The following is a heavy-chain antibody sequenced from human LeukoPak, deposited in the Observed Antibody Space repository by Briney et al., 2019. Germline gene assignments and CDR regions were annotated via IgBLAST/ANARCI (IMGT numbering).Heavy chain of an antibody. CDR1: GLTFSNAW. Sequence: GGSLRLSCAASGLTFSNAWMSWVRQAPWKGLEWVGSIKTESDGGTIDYAAPVKGRFTISRDDSKNTLYLRMNSLKTEDTALYYCSTDGKYRGSYDHFDYWGQGTLVTVSS. D-gene: IGHD1-26*01. CDR3: STDGKYRGSYDHFDY. J-gene: IGHJ4*02. V-gene: IGHV3-15*01. CDR2: IKTESDGGTI.